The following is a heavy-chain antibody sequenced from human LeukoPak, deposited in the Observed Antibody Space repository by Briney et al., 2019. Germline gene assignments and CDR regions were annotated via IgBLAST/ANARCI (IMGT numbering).Heavy chain of an antibody. V-gene: IGHV4-34*01. CDR3: ARAHRNSQIVVVVATNYYYGMDV. CDR2: INHSGST. J-gene: IGHJ6*02. Sequence: SETLSLTCAVYGGSFSGYYWSWIRQPPGKGLEWIGEINHSGSTNYNPSLMSRVTISVDTSKNQFSLKLSSVTAADTAVYYCARAHRNSQIVVVVATNYYYGMDVWGQGTTVTVSS. CDR1: GGSFSGYY. D-gene: IGHD2-15*01.